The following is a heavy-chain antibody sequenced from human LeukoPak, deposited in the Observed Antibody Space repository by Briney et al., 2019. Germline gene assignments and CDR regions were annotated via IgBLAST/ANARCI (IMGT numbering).Heavy chain of an antibody. D-gene: IGHD6-19*01. CDR1: GFTFSSYS. Sequence: GGSLRLSCAASGFTFSSYSMNWVRQAPGKGLEWVANIKEDGSEKYYVDSVKGRFTISRDNSKNTLYLQMNSLRAEDTAVYYCARTLGYSSGWSLFDYWGQGTLVTVSS. V-gene: IGHV3-7*02. J-gene: IGHJ4*02. CDR2: IKEDGSEK. CDR3: ARTLGYSSGWSLFDY.